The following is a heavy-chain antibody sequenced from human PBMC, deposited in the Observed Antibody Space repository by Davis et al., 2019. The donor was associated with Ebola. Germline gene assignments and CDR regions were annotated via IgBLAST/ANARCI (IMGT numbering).Heavy chain of an antibody. D-gene: IGHD6-19*01. V-gene: IGHV3-48*03. CDR2: ISSSGSTI. CDR3: ARGPTVAGTGNTFDI. Sequence: GGSLRLSCAASGFTFSSYEMNWVRQAPGKGLEWVSYISSSGSTIYYADSVKGRFTISRDNAGNALHLDMNSLRPEDTAVYYCARGPTVAGTGNTFDIWGQGTVVTVSS. J-gene: IGHJ3*02. CDR1: GFTFSSYE.